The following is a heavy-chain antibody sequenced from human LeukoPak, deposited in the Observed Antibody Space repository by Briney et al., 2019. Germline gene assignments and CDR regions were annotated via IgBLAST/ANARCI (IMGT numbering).Heavy chain of an antibody. V-gene: IGHV3-74*01. D-gene: IGHD6-13*01. CDR3: ARGAGSSWSGLIDY. CDR1: RFTFSSYW. CDR2: INSDGSST. Sequence: PGGSLRLSCAASRFTFSSYWMHWVRHAPGKGLVWVSRINSDGSSTVYADSAKGRFTISRDNAKNTLYLQMNSLRVEDTAVYYCARGAGSSWSGLIDYWGQGTLVTVSS. J-gene: IGHJ4*02.